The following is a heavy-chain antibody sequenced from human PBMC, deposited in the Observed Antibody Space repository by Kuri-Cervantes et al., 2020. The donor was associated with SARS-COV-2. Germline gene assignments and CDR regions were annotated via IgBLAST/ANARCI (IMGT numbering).Heavy chain of an antibody. Sequence: GSLRLSCAVYGGSFSGYYWSWIRQPSGKGLEWIGEINHSGSTNYNPSLKSRVTISVDTSKNQFSLKLSSVTAADTAVYYCARTDSYYYDSSGYYYWGQGTLVTVSS. V-gene: IGHV4-34*01. CDR1: GGSFSGYY. J-gene: IGHJ4*02. CDR2: INHSGST. CDR3: ARTDSYYYDSSGYYY. D-gene: IGHD3-22*01.